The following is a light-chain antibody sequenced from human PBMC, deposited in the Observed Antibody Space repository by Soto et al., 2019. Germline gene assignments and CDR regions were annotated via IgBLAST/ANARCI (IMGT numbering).Light chain of an antibody. Sequence: NFMLTQPHSVSESPGKTVTISCTGSSGNIASNFVYWYQQRPGSAPTTVIYEDNQRPSGVPDRFSGSVDSSSNSASLTISGLKTEDEPDYYCQSFDNNNFWVFGGGTKLTVL. CDR2: EDN. V-gene: IGLV6-57*02. J-gene: IGLJ3*02. CDR3: QSFDNNNFWV. CDR1: SGNIASNF.